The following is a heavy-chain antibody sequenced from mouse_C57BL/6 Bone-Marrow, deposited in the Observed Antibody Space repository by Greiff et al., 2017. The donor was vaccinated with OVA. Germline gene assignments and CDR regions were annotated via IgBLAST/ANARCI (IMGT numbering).Heavy chain of an antibody. Sequence: EVQLVESGPGLVKPSQSLSLTCSVTGYSITSGYYWNWIRQFPGNKLEWMGYISYDGSNNYNPSLKNRISITRDTSKNQFFLKLNSVTTEDTATYYCASSDGYYVYFDYWGQGTTLTVSS. V-gene: IGHV3-6*01. CDR2: ISYDGSN. CDR1: GYSITSGYY. CDR3: ASSDGYYVYFDY. D-gene: IGHD2-3*01. J-gene: IGHJ2*01.